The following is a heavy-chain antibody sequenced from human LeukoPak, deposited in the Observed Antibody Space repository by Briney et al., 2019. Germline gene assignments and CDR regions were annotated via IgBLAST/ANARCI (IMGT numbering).Heavy chain of an antibody. CDR2: ISYDGSNK. Sequence: GGSLRLSCAASGFTFSSYGMHWVRQAPGKGLEWVAVISYDGSNKYYADSVKGRFTISRDNSKNTLYLQMNSLRVEDTAVYYCAKDAIFSGSYFFDYWGQGTLVTVSS. J-gene: IGHJ4*02. CDR1: GFTFSSYG. D-gene: IGHD1-26*01. CDR3: AKDAIFSGSYFFDY. V-gene: IGHV3-30*18.